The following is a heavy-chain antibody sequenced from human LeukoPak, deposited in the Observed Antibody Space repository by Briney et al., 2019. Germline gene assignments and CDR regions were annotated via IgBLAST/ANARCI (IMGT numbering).Heavy chain of an antibody. J-gene: IGHJ6*02. D-gene: IGHD5-18*01. CDR3: ARGGSNTAMGAMDV. V-gene: IGHV3-64*01. CDR1: GFSFSSYA. Sequence: PGGSLRLSCAASGFSFSSYAMHWVRQAPGKGLEYVSSISINGGSTYYANSVKDRFTLSRDNSKSTLYLQVGSLRVEDMAVYYCARGGSNTAMGAMDVWGQGTTVTVSS. CDR2: ISINGGST.